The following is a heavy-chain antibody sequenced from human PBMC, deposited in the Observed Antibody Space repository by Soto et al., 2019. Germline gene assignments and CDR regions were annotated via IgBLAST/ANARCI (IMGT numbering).Heavy chain of an antibody. CDR1: GFTFSSYA. J-gene: IGHJ4*02. CDR2: ITGSGDNT. Sequence: DVQLLESGGGLVQPGGSLRLSCAASGFTFSSYAMSWVRQAPGKGLEWVSLITGSGDNTYYADSVRGRFTISRDNSKNTLYPQMNGLRAEDTALYFCVKDQGGGAVPGSLQYFDYWGQGTLVTVSS. V-gene: IGHV3-23*01. D-gene: IGHD6-19*01. CDR3: VKDQGGGAVPGSLQYFDY.